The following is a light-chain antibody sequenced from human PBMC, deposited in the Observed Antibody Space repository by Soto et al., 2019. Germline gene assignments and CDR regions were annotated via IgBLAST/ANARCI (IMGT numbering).Light chain of an antibody. CDR1: QSISSW. CDR2: KAS. Sequence: DIQMTQSPSTLSASVGDRVTMTCRASQSISSWLAWYQQKPGKAPKLLIYKASSLESGVPSRFSGSGSGTEFTLTISSLQPDDFATYYCQQYNSYMYTFGQGTELEIK. J-gene: IGKJ2*01. CDR3: QQYNSYMYT. V-gene: IGKV1-5*03.